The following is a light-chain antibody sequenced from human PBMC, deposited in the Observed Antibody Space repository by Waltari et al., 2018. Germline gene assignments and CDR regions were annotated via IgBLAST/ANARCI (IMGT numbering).Light chain of an antibody. CDR3: QQYYFTPYT. CDR1: QGISNS. Sequence: DIQMTQSPSSLSASVGDRVTITCRASQGISNSLAWYQQKPGKAPKLLLYGASRLESGVPPRFSGSGSGTDYTRTISSLQPHDFATYYCQQYYFTPYTFGQGTKLDIK. CDR2: GAS. V-gene: IGKV1-NL1*01. J-gene: IGKJ2*01.